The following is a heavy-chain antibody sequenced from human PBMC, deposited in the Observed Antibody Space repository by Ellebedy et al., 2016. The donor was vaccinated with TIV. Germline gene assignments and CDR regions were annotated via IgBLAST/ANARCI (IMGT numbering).Heavy chain of an antibody. CDR2: MNLASGST. D-gene: IGHD5-18*01. Sequence: AASVKVSCKASGYTFTSCYINWVRQAAGQGLVWMGRMNLASGSTDYPQKFQGRVTMTRNTSINTAYMTLSSLRSEDTAVYYCARGGPKGENSFFDPWGQGTLVTVSS. V-gene: IGHV1-8*01. CDR1: GYTFTSCY. CDR3: ARGGPKGENSFFDP. J-gene: IGHJ5*02.